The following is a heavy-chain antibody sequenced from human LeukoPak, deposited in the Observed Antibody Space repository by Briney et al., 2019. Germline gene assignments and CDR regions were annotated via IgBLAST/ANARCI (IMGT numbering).Heavy chain of an antibody. Sequence: PGGSLRLSCAAAGFTFSDYWMHWVRQAPGKGLVWVAAIKTDGSDMQYADSVKGRFAISRDNAKNTVYLQMNSLRAEDTAVYYCARDQRYQLLCADYWGQGTLVTVSS. CDR2: IKTDGSDM. J-gene: IGHJ4*02. CDR3: ARDQRYQLLCADY. V-gene: IGHV3-74*03. D-gene: IGHD2-2*01. CDR1: GFTFSDYW.